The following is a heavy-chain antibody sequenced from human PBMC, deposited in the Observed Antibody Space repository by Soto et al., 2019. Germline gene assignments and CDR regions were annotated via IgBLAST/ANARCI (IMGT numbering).Heavy chain of an antibody. CDR2: ISAYNGNT. J-gene: IGHJ3*01. CDR3: ARDLGPGAFDF. V-gene: IGHV1-18*03. Sequence: QVQLVQSGAEVKKPGASVKVSCKASGYTFTSYGIRWVRQAPGQGLEWMGWISAYNGNTNSAQKLRGRVTMTTDTSTSTVYMELMSLRSDDMAVYYCARDLGPGAFDFWGQGTMVTVSS. D-gene: IGHD7-27*01. CDR1: GYTFTSYG.